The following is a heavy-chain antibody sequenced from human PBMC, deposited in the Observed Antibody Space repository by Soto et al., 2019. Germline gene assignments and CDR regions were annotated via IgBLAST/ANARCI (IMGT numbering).Heavy chain of an antibody. CDR1: GFSLTTTSVG. V-gene: IGHV2-5*02. D-gene: IGHD4-17*01. Sequence: QITLKESGPPLVRPAQTLTLTCAFSGFSLTTTSVGVAWIRQPPGKALEWLALIYWDDDQRYSPSLKDRLTISKDTSRSRVVLTISNMNPEDTGTYFCAHAGDYDLLSLDHWGPGTLVTVSS. CDR2: IYWDDDQ. J-gene: IGHJ4*02. CDR3: AHAGDYDLLSLDH.